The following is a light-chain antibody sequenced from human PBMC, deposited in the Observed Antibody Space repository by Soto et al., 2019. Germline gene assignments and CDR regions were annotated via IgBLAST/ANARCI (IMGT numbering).Light chain of an antibody. CDR3: SSFTTSRLYV. J-gene: IGLJ1*01. CDR1: GNDIGAYDY. V-gene: IGLV2-14*01. Sequence: LTQPTSVSGSPGQSIAIPCTGNGNDIGAYDYVSWYQQHPGKAPRLLIHGVRNRPPGISSRFSGFKSGLTASLTISGLQAEDEADYYCSSFTTSRLYVFGPGTKVTVL. CDR2: GVR.